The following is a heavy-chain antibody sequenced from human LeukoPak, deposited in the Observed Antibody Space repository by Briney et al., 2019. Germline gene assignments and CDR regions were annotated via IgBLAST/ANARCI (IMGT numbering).Heavy chain of an antibody. CDR2: ISYDGSNK. D-gene: IGHD1-26*01. Sequence: GGSLRLSCAASGFTFSSYGMHWVRQAPGKGLEWVAVISYDGSNKYYADSVKGRFTISRDNSKNTLYLQMNSLRAEDTAVYYCARDLVGATPFDYWGQGTLVTVSS. CDR1: GFTFSSYG. V-gene: IGHV3-30*03. CDR3: ARDLVGATPFDY. J-gene: IGHJ4*02.